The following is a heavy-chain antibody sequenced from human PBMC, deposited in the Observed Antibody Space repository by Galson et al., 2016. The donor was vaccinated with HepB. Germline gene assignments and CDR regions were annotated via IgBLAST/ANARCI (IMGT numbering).Heavy chain of an antibody. V-gene: IGHV4-39*01. Sequence: SETLSLTCTVSGGSISSSSYYWGWIRQPPGKGLEWIGNIYYGWTTYYNPSLESRVTISVDTSNNQFSLKLTSVTAADTAVYFCARAYSFGRYDFHYWGQGTLVTVSS. CDR1: GGSISSSSYY. D-gene: IGHD5-18*01. CDR2: IYYGWTT. J-gene: IGHJ4*02. CDR3: ARAYSFGRYDFHY.